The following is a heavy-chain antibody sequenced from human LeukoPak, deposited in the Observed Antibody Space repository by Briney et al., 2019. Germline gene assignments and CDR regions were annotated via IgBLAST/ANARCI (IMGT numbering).Heavy chain of an antibody. V-gene: IGHV4-39*07. D-gene: IGHD3-10*01. CDR1: GGSISSSSYY. CDR3: AREGDYGSGSYYNPNHFDY. Sequence: SETLSLTCTVSGGSISSSSYYWGWIRQPPGKGLEWIGSIYYSGSTYYNPSLKSRVTISVDKSKNQFSLKLSSVTAADTAVYYCAREGDYGSGSYYNPNHFDYWGQGTLVTVSS. J-gene: IGHJ4*02. CDR2: IYYSGST.